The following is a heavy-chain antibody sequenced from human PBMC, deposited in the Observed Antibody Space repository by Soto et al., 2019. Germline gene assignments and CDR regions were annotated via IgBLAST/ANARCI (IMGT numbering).Heavy chain of an antibody. Sequence: EVQLVESGGGLVQPGGSLRLSCAASGFTFSSYWMSWVRQAPGKGLEWVANIKQDGSEKYYVDSVKGRFTISRDNAKNSLYLQVNSLSAEDTAVYYCARGGHCSSTSCYTSRSAFDIWGQGTMVTVSS. CDR2: IKQDGSEK. CDR1: GFTFSSYW. V-gene: IGHV3-7*01. D-gene: IGHD2-2*02. CDR3: ARGGHCSSTSCYTSRSAFDI. J-gene: IGHJ3*02.